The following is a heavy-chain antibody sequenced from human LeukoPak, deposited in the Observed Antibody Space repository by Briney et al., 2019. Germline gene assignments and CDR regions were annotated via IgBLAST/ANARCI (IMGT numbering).Heavy chain of an antibody. CDR1: GYTFTGYY. V-gene: IGHV1-8*03. J-gene: IGHJ4*02. CDR2: MNPNSGNT. D-gene: IGHD1-26*01. Sequence: ASVKVSCKASGYTFTGYYMHWVRQAPGQGLEWMGWMNPNSGNTGYAQKFQGRVTITRNTSISTAYMELSSLRSEDTAVYYCARYSGSASFDYWGQGTLVTVSS. CDR3: ARYSGSASFDY.